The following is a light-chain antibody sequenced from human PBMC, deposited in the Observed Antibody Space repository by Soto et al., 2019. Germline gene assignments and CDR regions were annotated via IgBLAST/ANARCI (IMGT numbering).Light chain of an antibody. Sequence: IQLTQSPSSLSASVGDRVAITCRTSQSINNYLNWYQQTQGKDPKVLIYDANRLQSGVPSRFSGGRSRTDFTLTISSLQPEDFATYNCQQTYSPPITFGQGTEVAIK. CDR1: QSINNY. CDR2: DAN. V-gene: IGKV1-39*01. CDR3: QQTYSPPIT. J-gene: IGKJ1*01.